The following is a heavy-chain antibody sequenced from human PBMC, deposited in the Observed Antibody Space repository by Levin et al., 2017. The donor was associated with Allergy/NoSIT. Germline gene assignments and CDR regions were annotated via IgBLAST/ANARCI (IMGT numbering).Heavy chain of an antibody. V-gene: IGHV3-53*01. D-gene: IGHD2-2*01. CDR3: TKGHYSGVYQ. J-gene: IGHJ4*02. Sequence: SCAASGFADSTHYMTWVRQAPGKGLECVSVIYADGTTFYGDSVRGRFTISRDNSKNMLSLQMHNLRAEDTAIYYCTKGHYSGVYQWGQGTRVTVSS. CDR2: IYADGTT. CDR1: GFADSTHY.